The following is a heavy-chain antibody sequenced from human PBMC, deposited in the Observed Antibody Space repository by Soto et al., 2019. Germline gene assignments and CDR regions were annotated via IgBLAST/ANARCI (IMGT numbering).Heavy chain of an antibody. CDR3: ARHYSSGSRNWFDP. CDR2: IYYSGST. V-gene: IGHV4-39*01. D-gene: IGHD6-19*01. Sequence: SETLSLTCRVSGGSINSSSYFWVGVRQPPGKGLEWIGSIYYSGSTYYNPSLRSRVTISVDTSKNQFSLKLSSVTAADTAVFYCARHYSSGSRNWFDPWGQGTLVTVSS. J-gene: IGHJ5*02. CDR1: GGSINSSSYF.